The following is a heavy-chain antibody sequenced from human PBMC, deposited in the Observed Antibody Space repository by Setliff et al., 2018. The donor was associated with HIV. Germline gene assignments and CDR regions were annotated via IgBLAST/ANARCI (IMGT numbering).Heavy chain of an antibody. CDR3: ARPVGAMGFDP. CDR2: INAGNGIT. Sequence: AASVKVSCKASGYTFSTYAIHWVRQAPGQRLEWMGWINAGNGITKYSQKLQGRVTFTRDTFASTAYMELSSLRSEDTAVYYCARPVGAMGFDPWGQGTLVTVSS. CDR1: GYTFSTYA. J-gene: IGHJ5*02. D-gene: IGHD1-26*01. V-gene: IGHV1-3*01.